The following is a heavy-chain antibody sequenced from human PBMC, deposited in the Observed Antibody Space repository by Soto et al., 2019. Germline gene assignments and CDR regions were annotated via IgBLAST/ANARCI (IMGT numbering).Heavy chain of an antibody. V-gene: IGHV3-33*01. J-gene: IGHJ4*02. D-gene: IGHD3-10*01. Sequence: QVQLVESGGGVVQPGRSMRLSCEASGFIFSNYAMHWVRQAPGQGLEWVALIWFDGSYENYAESVKGRFTISRDNSKNTLYFQMNSLRLEDTAVYFCARGTGSGSFLIDYWGQGTLVTVSS. CDR2: IWFDGSYE. CDR3: ARGTGSGSFLIDY. CDR1: GFIFSNYA.